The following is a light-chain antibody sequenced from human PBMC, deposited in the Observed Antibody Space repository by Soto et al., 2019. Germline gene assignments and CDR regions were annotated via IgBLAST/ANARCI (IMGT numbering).Light chain of an antibody. CDR3: QQYGRSPPWT. CDR2: SAS. V-gene: IGKV3-20*01. Sequence: EIVLTQSPGTLSLSPGERATLSCRASQSVSNSYLAWYQQKPGQAPRLLIYSASSRATGIPDRFSGSGSGTDFTLTISRLEPEDFAVYYCQQYGRSPPWTFGQGTKVEIK. CDR1: QSVSNSY. J-gene: IGKJ1*01.